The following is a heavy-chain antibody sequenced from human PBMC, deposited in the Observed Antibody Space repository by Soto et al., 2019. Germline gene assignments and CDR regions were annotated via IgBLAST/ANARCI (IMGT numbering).Heavy chain of an antibody. CDR3: ASDARFGELSSNWFDP. CDR2: IWYDGSNK. D-gene: IGHD3-10*01. CDR1: GFTFSSYG. Sequence: QVQLVESGGGVVQPGRSLRLSCAASGFTFSSYGMHWVRQAPGKGLEWVAVIWYDGSNKYYADSVKGRFTISRDNSKNTLYLQMNSLRAEDTAVYYCASDARFGELSSNWFDPWGQGTLVTVSS. V-gene: IGHV3-33*01. J-gene: IGHJ5*02.